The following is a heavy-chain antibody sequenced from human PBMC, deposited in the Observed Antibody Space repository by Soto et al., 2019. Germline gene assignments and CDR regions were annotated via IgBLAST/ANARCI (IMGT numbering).Heavy chain of an antibody. V-gene: IGHV3-30-3*01. Sequence: GGSLRLSCAASGFTFSSYAMHWVRQAPGKGLEWVAVISYDGSNKYYADSVKGRFTISRDNSKNTLYLQMNSLRAEDTAVYYCAREKYDFWSGSPDRYNWFDPWGQGTLVTVSS. CDR1: GFTFSSYA. CDR3: AREKYDFWSGSPDRYNWFDP. J-gene: IGHJ5*02. D-gene: IGHD3-3*01. CDR2: ISYDGSNK.